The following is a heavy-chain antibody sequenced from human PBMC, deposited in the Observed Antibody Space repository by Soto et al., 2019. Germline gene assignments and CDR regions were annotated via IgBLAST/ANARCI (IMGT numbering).Heavy chain of an antibody. D-gene: IGHD3-16*02. J-gene: IGHJ3*01. CDR1: GFTLSMSA. Sequence: EVQLMESGGGLVQPGGSLRLSCASSGFTLSMSAVNWVRQAPVKGLEWVSYISDSGDRTYYADSVKGRFTISRDRSKNTVSLQMDSLRAEDTAVYYCAKDRGIIVKAGDAFDVWGQGTKVTVSS. CDR3: AKDRGIIVKAGDAFDV. V-gene: IGHV3-23*01. CDR2: ISDSGDRT.